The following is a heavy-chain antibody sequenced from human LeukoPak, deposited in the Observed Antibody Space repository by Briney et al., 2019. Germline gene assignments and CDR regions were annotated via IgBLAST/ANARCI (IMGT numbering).Heavy chain of an antibody. V-gene: IGHV1-69*01. Sequence: SVKVSCKASGGTFSSYAISWVRQAPGQGLEWMGGIIPIFGTANYAQKFQGRVTITADESTSTAYMELSSLRAEDMALYYCAKATQGGYYDSSGHDAFDIWGQGTMVTVSS. CDR1: GGTFSSYA. CDR3: AKATQGGYYDSSGHDAFDI. D-gene: IGHD3-22*01. CDR2: IIPIFGTA. J-gene: IGHJ3*02.